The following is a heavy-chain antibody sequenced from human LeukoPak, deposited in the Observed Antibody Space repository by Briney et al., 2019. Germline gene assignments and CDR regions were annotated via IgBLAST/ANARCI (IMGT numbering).Heavy chain of an antibody. Sequence: GGTLRLSCAASRFTFSSYDMTWVRQAPGKGLEWVSAISGSGGSTYYADSVKGRFTISRDNSKNTLYLQMNSLRAEDTAVYYCASPYYYASGSFDVWGQGTLVTVSS. CDR2: ISGSGGST. V-gene: IGHV3-23*01. D-gene: IGHD3-10*01. CDR1: RFTFSSYD. CDR3: ASPYYYASGSFDV. J-gene: IGHJ4*02.